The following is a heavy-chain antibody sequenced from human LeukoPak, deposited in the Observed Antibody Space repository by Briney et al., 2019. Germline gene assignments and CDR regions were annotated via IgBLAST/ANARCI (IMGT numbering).Heavy chain of an antibody. V-gene: IGHV3-30*02. CDR3: ALSRTWFGEDDAFDI. D-gene: IGHD3-10*01. CDR2: IRYDGSNK. Sequence: PGGSLRLSCAASGFTFSSYGMHWVRQAPGKGLEWVAFIRYDGSNKYYADSVKGRFTISRDNSKNTLYLQMDSLRAEDTAVYYCALSRTWFGEDDAFDIWGQGTMVTVSS. J-gene: IGHJ3*02. CDR1: GFTFSSYG.